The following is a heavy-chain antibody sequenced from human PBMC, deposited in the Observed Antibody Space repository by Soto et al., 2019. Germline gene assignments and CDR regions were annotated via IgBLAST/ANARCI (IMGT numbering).Heavy chain of an antibody. CDR3: ARRQQLAVRGMDG. V-gene: IGHV4-34*01. Sequence: SETLSLACAVYGGSFSGYYWSWIRQPPGKGLEWIGEINHSGSTNYNPSLKSRVTISLDTSRNQFSLKLSSVTAAGTAVYYCARRQQLAVRGMDGWGQVTTVAVSS. CDR2: INHSGST. CDR1: GGSFSGYY. D-gene: IGHD6-13*01. J-gene: IGHJ6*01.